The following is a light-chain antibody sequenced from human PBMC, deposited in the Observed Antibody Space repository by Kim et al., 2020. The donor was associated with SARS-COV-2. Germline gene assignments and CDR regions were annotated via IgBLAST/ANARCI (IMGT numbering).Light chain of an antibody. CDR2: QDI. Sequence: SVSPGQTDSISWSGDELAGKYACWYQQKPGQSPMLLIYQDIKRPSGIPERFSGSSSVNSATLTIRETQAVDEADYYCQAWDSTTAVFGAGTKLTVL. J-gene: IGLJ2*01. CDR3: QAWDSTTAV. V-gene: IGLV3-1*01. CDR1: ELAGKY.